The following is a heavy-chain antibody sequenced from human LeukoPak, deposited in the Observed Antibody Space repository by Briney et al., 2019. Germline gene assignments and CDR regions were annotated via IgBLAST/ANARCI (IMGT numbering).Heavy chain of an antibody. D-gene: IGHD1-26*01. CDR2: ISSSGSII. Sequence: PGGSLRLSCAASGFTLSDYYMNWIRQPPGKGLEWVSYISSSGSIIYYADSVKGRFTISRDNAKNSLYLQMNSLRAEDTAVYYCARDEVSGSYPNYFDYWGQGTLVTVSS. V-gene: IGHV3-11*04. J-gene: IGHJ4*02. CDR1: GFTLSDYY. CDR3: ARDEVSGSYPNYFDY.